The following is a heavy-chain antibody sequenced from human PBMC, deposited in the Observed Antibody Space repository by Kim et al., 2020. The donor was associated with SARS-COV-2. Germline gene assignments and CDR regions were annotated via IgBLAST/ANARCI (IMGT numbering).Heavy chain of an antibody. CDR3: ARRDDNWGRGPYYGMDV. J-gene: IGHJ6*02. Sequence: GGSLRLSCAASGFTFSDYYMSWIRQAPGKGLEWVSYISSSSSYTNYADSVKGRFTISRDNAKNSLYLQMNSLRAEDTAVYYCARRDDNWGRGPYYGMDVWGQGTTVTVSS. V-gene: IGHV3-11*06. D-gene: IGHD7-27*01. CDR2: ISSSSSYT. CDR1: GFTFSDYY.